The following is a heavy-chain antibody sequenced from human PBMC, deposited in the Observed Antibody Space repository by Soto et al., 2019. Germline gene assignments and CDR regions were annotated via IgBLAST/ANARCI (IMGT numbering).Heavy chain of an antibody. CDR1: GFTFSSYG. D-gene: IGHD5-12*01. CDR3: AKGVEMATITEVDY. V-gene: IGHV3-30*18. CDR2: ISYDGSNK. Sequence: VQLVESGGGLVQPGGSLRLSCAGSGFTFSSYGMHWVRQAPGKGLEWVAVISYDGSNKYYADSVKGRFTISRDNSKNTLYLQMNSLRAEDTAVYYCAKGVEMATITEVDYWGQGTLVTVSS. J-gene: IGHJ4*02.